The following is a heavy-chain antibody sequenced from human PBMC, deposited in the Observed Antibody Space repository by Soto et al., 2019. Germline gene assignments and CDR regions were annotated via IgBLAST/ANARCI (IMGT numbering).Heavy chain of an antibody. J-gene: IGHJ4*02. CDR3: AKENS. CDR2: ISWNSGSI. Sequence: EVQLVESGGGLVQPGRSLRLSCAASGFTFDDYAMHWVRQAPGKGLEWVSGISWNSGSIGYADSVKGRFTISRDNAKNSLYLQMNSLRAEDTALYYCAKENSWGQGTLVTVSS. V-gene: IGHV3-9*01. CDR1: GFTFDDYA.